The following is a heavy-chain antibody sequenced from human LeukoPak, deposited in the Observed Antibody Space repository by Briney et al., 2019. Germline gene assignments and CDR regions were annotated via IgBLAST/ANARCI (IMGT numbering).Heavy chain of an antibody. V-gene: IGHV3-48*01. CDR2: ISSSSSTI. J-gene: IGHJ4*02. CDR3: ARKEPDSSSSDY. Sequence: GGSLSLSCAVSGCSFSSYSMSWVRQPPGKGLEWVSYISSSSSTIYYADSVKGRFTIPRDNAKNSLYLQMNILRAEDTAVYYCARKEPDSSSSDYWGQGTLVTVSS. D-gene: IGHD6-6*01. CDR1: GCSFSSYS.